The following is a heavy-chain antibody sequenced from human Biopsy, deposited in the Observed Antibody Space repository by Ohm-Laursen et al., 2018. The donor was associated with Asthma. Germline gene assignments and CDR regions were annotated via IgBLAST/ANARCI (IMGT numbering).Heavy chain of an antibody. CDR1: GFTFSNFA. Sequence: GSLRLSCTASGFTFSNFAMTWVRQAPGKGLEWVSSITGSGGGTYYADSVKGRFTVSRDNSKNTLYLQMNSLRAEDTAVYYCAKERYYDFWSGYPIWGQGTMVTVSS. CDR3: AKERYYDFWSGYPI. V-gene: IGHV3-23*01. CDR2: ITGSGGGT. D-gene: IGHD3-3*01. J-gene: IGHJ3*02.